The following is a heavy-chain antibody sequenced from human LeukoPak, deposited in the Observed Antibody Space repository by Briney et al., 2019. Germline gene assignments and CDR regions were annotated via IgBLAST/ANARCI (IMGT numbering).Heavy chain of an antibody. Sequence: VASVKVSCKASGYTFTSYGISWVRQAPGQGLEWMGWISAYNGNTNYAQKLQGRVTMTTDTSTSTAYMELRSLRSDDTAVYYCARDTPREYQLLLDYYYYYMDVWGKGTTVTVSS. CDR2: ISAYNGNT. D-gene: IGHD2-2*01. V-gene: IGHV1-18*01. CDR3: ARDTPREYQLLLDYYYYYMDV. CDR1: GYTFTSYG. J-gene: IGHJ6*03.